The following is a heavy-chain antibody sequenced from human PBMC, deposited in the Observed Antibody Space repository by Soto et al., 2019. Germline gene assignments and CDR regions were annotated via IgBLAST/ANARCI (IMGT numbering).Heavy chain of an antibody. CDR2: INSEGTGT. CDR3: VRDYDSSGYNSDY. J-gene: IGHJ4*02. D-gene: IGHD3-22*01. Sequence: GGSLRLSCAASGVTFSSYWMHWVRQVPGKGLVWVSRINSEGTGTIYADSVKGRFTISRDNAKNTLYLQMNSLRAEDTAVYYCVRDYDSSGYNSDYWGQGTPVTVSS. CDR1: GVTFSSYW. V-gene: IGHV3-74*01.